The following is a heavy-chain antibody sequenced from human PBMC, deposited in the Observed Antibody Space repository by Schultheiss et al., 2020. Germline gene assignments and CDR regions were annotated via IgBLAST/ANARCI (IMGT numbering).Heavy chain of an antibody. Sequence: GGSLRLSCAASGFTFSNFAMSWVRQAPGKGLEWVSVIYSGGSTYYADSVKGRFTISRDNSKNTLYLQMNRLRAEDTAVYYCAKDKASSSWYYFDYWGQGTLVTVSS. CDR3: AKDKASSSWYYFDY. V-gene: IGHV3-23*03. D-gene: IGHD6-13*01. CDR1: GFTFSNFA. J-gene: IGHJ4*02. CDR2: IYSGGST.